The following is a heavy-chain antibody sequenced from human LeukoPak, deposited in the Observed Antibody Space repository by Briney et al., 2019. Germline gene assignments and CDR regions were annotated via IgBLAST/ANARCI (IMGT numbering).Heavy chain of an antibody. CDR3: IRDFRSADL. V-gene: IGHV3-74*01. J-gene: IGHJ5*02. CDR1: GXTFXNYW. Sequence: LXLSXXXXGXTFXNYWMHWVRQPPXKXLVWVSRIYVDGRTTNYADSVKGRFTISRDNAKNTVYLEMNSLSVEDTATYYCIRDFRSADLWGQGTLVTVTS. CDR2: IYVDGRTT.